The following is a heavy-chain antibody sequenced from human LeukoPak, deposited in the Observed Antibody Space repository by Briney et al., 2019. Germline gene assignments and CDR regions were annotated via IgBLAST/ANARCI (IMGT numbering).Heavy chain of an antibody. V-gene: IGHV1-2*02. CDR2: INPNSGGT. CDR3: ASSIGYCSSTSCFNYYYYYMDV. J-gene: IGHJ6*03. Sequence: ASVKVSCKASGYTFTGYYMHWVRQAPGQGLEWMGWINPNSGGTNYAQKFQGRVTMTRDTSISTAYMELSRLRSDDTAVYYCASSIGYCSSTSCFNYYYYYMDVWGKGTTVTISS. CDR1: GYTFTGYY. D-gene: IGHD2-2*01.